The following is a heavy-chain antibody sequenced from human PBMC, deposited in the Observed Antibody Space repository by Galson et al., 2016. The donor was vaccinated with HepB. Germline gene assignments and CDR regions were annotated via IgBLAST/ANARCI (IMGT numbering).Heavy chain of an antibody. D-gene: IGHD3-10*01. CDR2: ISSVGTYI. CDR1: GFNFSPYY. V-gene: IGHV3-11*06. J-gene: IGHJ4*02. Sequence: SLRLSCAASGFNFSPYYMSWVRQAPGKGLEWISFISSVGTYINYADSVKGRFTISRDDANNFLFLQMSSLRAEDTAVYYCVREFYGLGDSWGQGTLVTVSS. CDR3: VREFYGLGDS.